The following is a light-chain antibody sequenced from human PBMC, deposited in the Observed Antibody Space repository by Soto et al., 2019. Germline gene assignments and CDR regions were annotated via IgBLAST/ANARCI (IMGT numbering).Light chain of an antibody. CDR1: SSDGGGYNY. J-gene: IGLJ1*01. V-gene: IGLV2-14*01. CDR2: EVS. CDR3: SSYTSSSSPYV. Sequence: QSALTQPASVSESPGQSITISCTGTSSDGGGYNYVSWYQQHPGKAPKLMIYEVSNRPSGVSNRFSGSKSGNTASLTISGLQAEDEADYYCSSYTSSSSPYVFGTGTKVIVL.